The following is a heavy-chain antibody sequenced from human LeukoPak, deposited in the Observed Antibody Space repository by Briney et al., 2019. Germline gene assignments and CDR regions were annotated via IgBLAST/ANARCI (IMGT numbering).Heavy chain of an antibody. J-gene: IGHJ3*02. CDR1: GDSMSGTNW. V-gene: IGHV4-4*02. CDR2: IFYSGST. D-gene: IGHD3-10*01. CDR3: AKSNGYGLVDI. Sequence: PSETLSLTCAVSGDSMSGTNWWSWVRQSPGNGLEWIGNIFYSGSTYYSPSLKSRVTISLDTSRNQFSLKLNSVTAADTAVYYCAKSNGYGLVDIWGQGTMVTVSS.